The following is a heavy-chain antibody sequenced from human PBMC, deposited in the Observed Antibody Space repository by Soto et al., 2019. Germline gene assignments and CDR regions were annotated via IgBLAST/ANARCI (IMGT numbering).Heavy chain of an antibody. Sequence: QVQLQESGPGLVKPSETLSLTCTVSGDSISGYYWSWVRQPPGKGLEWIAYIYYSGSTNYNPSLQSRVTISVDTSKNQFSLRLSSVTAADTAVYYCARLGAVTGGGPTYHYFDLWGRGTLVTVSS. D-gene: IGHD2-21*02. CDR2: IYYSGST. CDR1: GDSISGYY. CDR3: ARLGAVTGGGPTYHYFDL. J-gene: IGHJ2*01. V-gene: IGHV4-59*08.